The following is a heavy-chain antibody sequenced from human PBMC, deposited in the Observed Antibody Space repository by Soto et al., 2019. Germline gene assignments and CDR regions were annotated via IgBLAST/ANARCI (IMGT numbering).Heavy chain of an antibody. CDR3: ARIGGGGDMNY. V-gene: IGHV4-28*01. CDR2: I. Sequence: SETLSLTCAVPGYSISSSNWWGWIRQPPGKGLEWIGYIYYNPSLKSRVTMSVDTSKNQFSLKLSSVTAVDTAVYYCARIGGGGDMNYWGQGTLVTVS. CDR1: GYSISSSNW. J-gene: IGHJ4*02. D-gene: IGHD3-16*01.